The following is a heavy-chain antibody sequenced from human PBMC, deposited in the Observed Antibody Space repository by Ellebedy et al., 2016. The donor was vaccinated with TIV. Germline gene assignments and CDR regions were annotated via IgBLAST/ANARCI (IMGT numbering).Heavy chain of an antibody. V-gene: IGHV1-24*01. CDR2: FDPEDGEI. J-gene: IGHJ6*02. CDR3: ATRIAAADNPYYYYYGLDV. Sequence: AASVKVSCKVSGYTLSELSMHWVRQAPGKGLEWMGGFDPEDGEIIHAQMFQGRVTMTEDTSTDTAYMELSSLRSEDTAVYYCATRIAAADNPYYYYYGLDVWGQGTTVTVSS. D-gene: IGHD6-13*01. CDR1: GYTLSELS.